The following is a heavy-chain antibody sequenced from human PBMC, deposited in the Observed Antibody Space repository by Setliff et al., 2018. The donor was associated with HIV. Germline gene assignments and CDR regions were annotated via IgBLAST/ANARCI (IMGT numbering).Heavy chain of an antibody. D-gene: IGHD1-1*01. CDR3: ARVRDPNWNYDMDV. V-gene: IGHV4-34*01. Sequence: SETLSLTCAVYGGSFNNYFWTWIRQPPGKGLEWIGEVNHSGSTNYNPSLKSQVTISVDTSKDQVSLKLNSITAADTAIYYCARVRDPNWNYDMDVWGQGTTVTVAS. J-gene: IGHJ6*03. CDR1: GGSFNNYF. CDR2: VNHSGST.